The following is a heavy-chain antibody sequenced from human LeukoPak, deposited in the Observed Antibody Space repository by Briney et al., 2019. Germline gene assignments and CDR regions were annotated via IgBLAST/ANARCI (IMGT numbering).Heavy chain of an antibody. CDR3: ARLYGGHTTYDY. J-gene: IGHJ4*02. CDR2: LNPDESAK. CDR1: GFTFSSYW. D-gene: IGHD4-17*01. V-gene: IGHV3-7*01. Sequence: XGSLRLSCAASGFTFSSYWMSWARQAPGEGLEWVARLNPDESAKYYVDSVKGRFTISRDNAKDSLFLQMNSLRAEDTAVYYCARLYGGHTTYDYWGQGTLVTVSS.